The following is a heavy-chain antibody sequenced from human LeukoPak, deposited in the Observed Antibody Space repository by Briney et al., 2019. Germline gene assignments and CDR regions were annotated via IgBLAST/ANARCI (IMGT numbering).Heavy chain of an antibody. CDR2: IKQDGTEK. CDR3: AGGSGYLITS. Sequence: GGSLRLSCAGSGFTFRSYWMNWVRQAPGKGLEWLAIIKQDGTEKHYKGSVEGRFTISRDNAKNSMHLQMNSLRAEDTAVYYCAGGSGYLITSWGQGTLVTVSS. D-gene: IGHD3-9*01. CDR1: GFTFRSYW. J-gene: IGHJ5*02. V-gene: IGHV3-7*01.